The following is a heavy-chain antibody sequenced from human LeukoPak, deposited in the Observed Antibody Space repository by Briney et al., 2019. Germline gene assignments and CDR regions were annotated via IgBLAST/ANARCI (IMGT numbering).Heavy chain of an antibody. V-gene: IGHV3-30*02. J-gene: IGHJ4*02. Sequence: GGSLRLSCAASGFVFSDYGMHWVRQAPGKGLEWVAFIRYDGSSEFYADSVKGRFTISRDNSKNTLYLQMNSLRVEDTAVYYCAKGVAAAAPGLVPAYWGQGTLVTVSS. CDR1: GFVFSDYG. CDR2: IRYDGSSE. D-gene: IGHD6-13*01. CDR3: AKGVAAAAPGLVPAY.